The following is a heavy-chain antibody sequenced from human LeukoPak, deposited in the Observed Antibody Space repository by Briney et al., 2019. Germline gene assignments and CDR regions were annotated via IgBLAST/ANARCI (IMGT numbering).Heavy chain of an antibody. Sequence: ASVKISCKASGGTFSSYAISWVRQAPGQGLEWMGGIIPIFGTANYAQKFQGRVTITADESTSTAYMELSSLRSEDTAVYYCASQFTRQQLAYYYYYGMDVWAKGPRSPSP. CDR1: GGTFSSYA. D-gene: IGHD6-13*01. V-gene: IGHV1-69*13. J-gene: IGHJ6*02. CDR2: IIPIFGTA. CDR3: ASQFTRQQLAYYYYYGMDV.